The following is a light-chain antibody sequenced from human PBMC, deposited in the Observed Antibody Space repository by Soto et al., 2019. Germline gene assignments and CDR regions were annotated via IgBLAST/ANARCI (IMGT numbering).Light chain of an antibody. CDR1: QSISSW. CDR2: KAY. Sequence: DIQMTQSPSTLSASVGDRVTITCRASQSISSWWAWYQQKPGKAPKLLIYKAYSLDSGRPSRFSSRGSGTEFNRTIRSREPADYATYYCQQYNSQYTFRQGTQPELK. V-gene: IGKV1-5*03. J-gene: IGKJ2*01. CDR3: QQYNSQYT.